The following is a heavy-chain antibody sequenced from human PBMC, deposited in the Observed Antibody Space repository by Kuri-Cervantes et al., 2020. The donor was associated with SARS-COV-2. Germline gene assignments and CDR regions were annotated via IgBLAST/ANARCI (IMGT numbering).Heavy chain of an antibody. V-gene: IGHV4-59*01. Sequence: SETLSLTFSVSGGSISRYYWSWMRQPPGKGLEWIGNIHYSGSTNYNNSLDSRVTISVDTSKNQLSLRLSSVTAADTAVYYCGRLGATKGSHYYGVDVWGQGTTVTVSS. CDR3: GRLGATKGSHYYGVDV. CDR1: GGSISRYY. D-gene: IGHD1-26*01. CDR2: IHYSGST. J-gene: IGHJ6*02.